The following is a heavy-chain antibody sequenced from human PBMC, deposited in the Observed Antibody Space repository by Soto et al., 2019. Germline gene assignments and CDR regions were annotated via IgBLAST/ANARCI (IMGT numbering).Heavy chain of an antibody. V-gene: IGHV4-59*08. J-gene: IGHJ4*02. D-gene: IGHD1-1*01. CDR1: GGSISSYY. CDR3: ARLSGPFDY. CDR2: IYYSGST. Sequence: QVQLQESGPGLVKPSETLSLTCTVSGGSISSYYWSWIRQPPGKGLEWIGYIYYSGSTNYNPSLRSRVTISVDTSKNQVSLKLSSVTAADTAVYYCARLSGPFDYWGQGTLVTVSS.